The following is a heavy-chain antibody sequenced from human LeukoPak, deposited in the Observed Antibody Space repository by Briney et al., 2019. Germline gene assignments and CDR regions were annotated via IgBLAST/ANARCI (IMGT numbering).Heavy chain of an antibody. CDR3: ARLKSGSGTYYNSYYYNYGMDV. CDR1: GFTFSTHG. D-gene: IGHD3-10*01. V-gene: IGHV3-21*01. Sequence: GGSLRLSCATSGFTFSTHGMNWVRQAPGKGLGWVSSISSSKNYTYYADSVKGRFTISRDNAKNSLYLQMNSLRAEDTAIYYCARLKSGSGTYYNSYYYNYGMDVWGQGTTVTVSS. CDR2: ISSSKNYT. J-gene: IGHJ6*02.